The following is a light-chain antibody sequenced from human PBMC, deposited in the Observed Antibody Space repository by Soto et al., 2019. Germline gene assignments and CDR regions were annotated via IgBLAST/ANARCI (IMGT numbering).Light chain of an antibody. CDR3: SSYGASSTL. CDR2: DVS. V-gene: IGLV2-14*03. CDR1: SSAIGSSNY. J-gene: IGLJ3*02. Sequence: QSVLTQPASLSGSPGQSITISCTGTSSAIGSSNYVSWYQQHPGKAPKLMIFDVSYRPSGISDRFSGSKSGNTASLTISGLQPEDEADYYCSSYGASSTLFGGGTKLTVL.